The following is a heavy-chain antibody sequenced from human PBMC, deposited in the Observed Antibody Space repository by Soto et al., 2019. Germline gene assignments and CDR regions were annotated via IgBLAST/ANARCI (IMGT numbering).Heavy chain of an antibody. D-gene: IGHD2-8*01. V-gene: IGHV1-3*01. CDR1: GYTLTNYA. CDR2: IDPGSGNP. CDR3: TRDLNGGNPFDY. J-gene: IGHJ4*02. Sequence: QVQLVQSGAEVKKPGASVRISCKASGYTLTNYAIHWVRQAAGESLEWLAWIDPGSGNPTYSQKFRDRITLTRDFSASTSYMDLSSLTSGDTAVYFCTRDLNGGNPFDYWGQGTLVTVS.